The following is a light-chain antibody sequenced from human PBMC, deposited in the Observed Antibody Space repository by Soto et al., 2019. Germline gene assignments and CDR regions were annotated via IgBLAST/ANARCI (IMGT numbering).Light chain of an antibody. CDR1: QSISRY. V-gene: IGKV1-39*01. CDR2: AAS. J-gene: IGKJ1*01. CDR3: QQNYRATPWT. Sequence: DIQMTQSPSSLSASVGDVITITCRASQSISRYLNWYQHKPGKAPKLLINAASSLERGVPSRFSGGGSGTDFTLNISSLQPDDFATYYCQQNYRATPWTLGQGTKVDIK.